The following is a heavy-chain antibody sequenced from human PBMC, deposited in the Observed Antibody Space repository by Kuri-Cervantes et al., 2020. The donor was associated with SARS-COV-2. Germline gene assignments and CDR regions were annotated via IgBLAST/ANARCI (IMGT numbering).Heavy chain of an antibody. CDR2: VYYSGRT. CDR1: GDSISSLSYY. V-gene: IGHV4-39*01. D-gene: IGHD6-13*01. J-gene: IGHJ6*04. Sequence: ESLKISCSVSGDSISSLSYYWGWIRQPPGKGLEWIGSVYYSGRTYYNPSLKSRITISVDTSKNQFSLRLSSVTAADTAVYYCARHATGYGSSSYLGYYAMDVWGKGTTVTVSS. CDR3: ARHATGYGSSSYLGYYAMDV.